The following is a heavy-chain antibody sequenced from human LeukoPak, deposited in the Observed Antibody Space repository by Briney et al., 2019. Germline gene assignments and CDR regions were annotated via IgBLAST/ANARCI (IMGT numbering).Heavy chain of an antibody. V-gene: IGHV3-74*01. D-gene: IGHD6-19*01. Sequence: GGSLTLSCAASGFTFSRYYMHWVRQAPGKGLVWVSRINGVGTDRIYADSVKGRFTISRDNAKNTLFLQMNSLRAEDTAVYYCARIGSGAVGYLGYWGQGTLVTVSS. CDR2: INGVGTDR. CDR1: GFTFSRYY. J-gene: IGHJ4*02. CDR3: ARIGSGAVGYLGY.